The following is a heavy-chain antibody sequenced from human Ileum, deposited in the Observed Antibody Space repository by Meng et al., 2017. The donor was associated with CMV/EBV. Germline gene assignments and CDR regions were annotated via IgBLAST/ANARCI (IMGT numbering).Heavy chain of an antibody. J-gene: IGHJ3*02. D-gene: IGHD1-14*01. Sequence: GESLKISCAASGFTFSDYYMSWIRQAPGKGLEWVSYISSSGSTIYYADSVKGRFTISRDNSKNTLYLQMNSLRAEDTALYYCARDPSVITGADAFDIWGQGTMVTVSS. CDR3: ARDPSVITGADAFDI. V-gene: IGHV3-11*04. CDR2: ISSSGSTI. CDR1: GFTFSDYY.